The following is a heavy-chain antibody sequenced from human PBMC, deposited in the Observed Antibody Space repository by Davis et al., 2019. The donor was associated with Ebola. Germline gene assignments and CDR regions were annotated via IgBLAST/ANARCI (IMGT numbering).Heavy chain of an antibody. CDR2: ISYDGSNK. Sequence: PGGSLRLSCAASGFTFSSYGMHWVRQAPGKGLEWVAVISYDGSNKYYADSVKGRFTISRDNSKNTLYLQMNSLRAEDTAVYYCAKDLGGRDGYNTYWGQGTLVTVSS. V-gene: IGHV3-30*18. D-gene: IGHD5-24*01. J-gene: IGHJ4*02. CDR1: GFTFSSYG. CDR3: AKDLGGRDGYNTY.